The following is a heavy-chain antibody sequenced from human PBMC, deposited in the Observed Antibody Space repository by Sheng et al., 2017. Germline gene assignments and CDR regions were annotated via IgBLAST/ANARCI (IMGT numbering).Heavy chain of an antibody. J-gene: IGHJ4*02. CDR2: INPTSGKT. CDR1: GYTFTTYD. V-gene: IGHV1-8*03. Sequence: QVQVVQSGAEVKKPGASVKVSCKASGYTFTTYDINWVRQATGQGLEWMGWINPTSGKTGYAQKFQGRVTITRDTSISTAYMELSSLRSEDTAVYYCARMRGYTYGSFYFDYWGQGTLVTVSS. CDR3: ARMRGYTYGSFYFDY. D-gene: IGHD5-18*01.